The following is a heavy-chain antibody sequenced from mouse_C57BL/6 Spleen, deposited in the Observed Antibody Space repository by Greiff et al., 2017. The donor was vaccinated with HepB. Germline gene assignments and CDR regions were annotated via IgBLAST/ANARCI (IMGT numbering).Heavy chain of an antibody. CDR3: ARHEGDYYGSSYAMDY. CDR2: FYPGSGSI. V-gene: IGHV1-62-2*01. CDR1: GYTFTEYT. Sequence: QVQLKESGAELVKPGASVKLSCKASGYTFTEYTIHWVKQRSGQGLEWIGWFYPGSGSIKYNEKFKDKATLTADKSSSTVYMELSRLTSEDSAVYFCARHEGDYYGSSYAMDYWGQGTSVTVSS. J-gene: IGHJ4*01. D-gene: IGHD1-1*01.